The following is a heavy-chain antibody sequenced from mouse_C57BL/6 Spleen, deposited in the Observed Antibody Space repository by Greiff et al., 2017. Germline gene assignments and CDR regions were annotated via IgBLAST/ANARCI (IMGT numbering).Heavy chain of an antibody. CDR3: ARGYYGSRNWYFDV. Sequence: EVKLMESGGDLVKPGGSLKLSCAASGFTFSSYGMSWVRQTPDKRLEWVATISSGGSYTYYPDRVTGRFTISRDNAKNTLYLQMSSLKSEDTAMYYCARGYYGSRNWYFDVWGTGTTVTVSS. V-gene: IGHV5-6*01. J-gene: IGHJ1*03. D-gene: IGHD1-1*01. CDR1: GFTFSSYG. CDR2: ISSGGSYT.